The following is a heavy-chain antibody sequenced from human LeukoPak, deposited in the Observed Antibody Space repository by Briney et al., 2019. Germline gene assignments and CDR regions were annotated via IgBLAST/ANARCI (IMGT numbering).Heavy chain of an antibody. CDR2: IYYSGST. V-gene: IGHV4-30-4*01. CDR3: ARYCSGGSCYPYYYYGVDV. J-gene: IGHJ6*02. CDR1: GGSISSGDYY. D-gene: IGHD2-15*01. Sequence: PSETLSLTCSVSGGSISSGDYYWSWIRQPPGKGLVWIGYIYYSGSTNYNPSLKSRVTISVDTSKNQSSLKLSSVTAADTAVYYCARYCSGGSCYPYYYYGVDVWGQGTTVTVSS.